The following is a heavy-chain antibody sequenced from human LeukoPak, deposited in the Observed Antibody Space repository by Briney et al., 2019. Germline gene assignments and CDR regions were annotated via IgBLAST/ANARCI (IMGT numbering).Heavy chain of an antibody. J-gene: IGHJ4*02. V-gene: IGHV1-2*02. D-gene: IGHD3-10*01. CDR1: GYTFTGYY. Sequence: ASVKVSCKASGYTFTGYYMHWVRQAPGQGLEWMGWINPNSGGTNYAQKFQGRVTMTRDTSISTAYMELSRLRSDDTAVYYCARDLRLITMVRGAPGYWGQGTLVTVSS. CDR3: ARDLRLITMVRGAPGY. CDR2: INPNSGGT.